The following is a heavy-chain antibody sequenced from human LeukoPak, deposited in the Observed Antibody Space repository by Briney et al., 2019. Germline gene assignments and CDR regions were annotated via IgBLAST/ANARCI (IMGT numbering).Heavy chain of an antibody. Sequence: GESLTLSWTGAGYSFTSYWIGWVSQMAGKGLEWMGIIYPGESDTMYSPSFEGQLTISADKSISTAYLQWSSLKASHTAMYYCARSVGSDSSGYGDYWGQGTLVTVSS. D-gene: IGHD3-22*01. J-gene: IGHJ4*02. CDR1: GYSFTSYW. V-gene: IGHV5-51*03. CDR3: ARSVGSDSSGYGDY. CDR2: IYPGESDT.